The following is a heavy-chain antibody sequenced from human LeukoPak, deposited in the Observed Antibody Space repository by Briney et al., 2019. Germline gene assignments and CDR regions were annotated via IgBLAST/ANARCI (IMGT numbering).Heavy chain of an antibody. J-gene: IGHJ4*02. CDR3: ARDGHFDWLLYLDY. CDR1: GFTFSSYA. D-gene: IGHD3-9*01. CDR2: ISYDGNNK. V-gene: IGHV3-30*04. Sequence: PGRSLRLSCAASGFTFSSYAMHWVRQAPGKGLEWVAAISYDGNNKYYGDSVKGRFTISRDNSKNTLYLQMNRLRAEDTAIYYCARDGHFDWLLYLDYWGQGTLLTVSS.